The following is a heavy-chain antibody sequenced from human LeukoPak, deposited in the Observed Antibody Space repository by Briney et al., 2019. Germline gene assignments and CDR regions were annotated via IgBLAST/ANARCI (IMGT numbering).Heavy chain of an antibody. Sequence: SETLSLTCTVSGGSISSYYWSWIRQPPGKGLEWIGYIYYSGSTNYNPSLKSRVTISVDTSKNQFSLKLSSVTAADTAVYYCASSYYYDSSGCLHRGQGTLVTVSS. V-gene: IGHV4-59*01. CDR2: IYYSGST. CDR3: ASSYYYDSSGCLH. CDR1: GGSISSYY. J-gene: IGHJ4*02. D-gene: IGHD3-22*01.